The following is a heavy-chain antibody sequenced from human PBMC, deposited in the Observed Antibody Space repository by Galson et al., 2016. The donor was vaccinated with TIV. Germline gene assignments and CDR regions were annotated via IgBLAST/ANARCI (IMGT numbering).Heavy chain of an antibody. CDR2: TFYRSKWYN. V-gene: IGHV6-1*01. D-gene: IGHD3-16*01. J-gene: IGHJ4*02. CDR3: ARATPSVFGIIMTLDS. Sequence: CAISGDSVSSNSAAWNWLRQSPSRGLEWLGRTFYRSKWYNDYAPSVKSRITINPDTSKNQFSLQLNSVTPEDTAVYDCARATPSVFGIIMTLDSWGQGTLVSASS. CDR1: GDSVSSNSAA.